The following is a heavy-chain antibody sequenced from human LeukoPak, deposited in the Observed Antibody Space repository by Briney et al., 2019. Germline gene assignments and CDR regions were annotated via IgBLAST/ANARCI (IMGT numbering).Heavy chain of an antibody. CDR3: AGDGGSGSFGY. V-gene: IGHV1-69*05. CDR1: GGTFSSYA. Sequence: ASVKVSCTASGGTFSSYAISCVRQAPGQRLKWMGRIIPIFGTANYAQKFQGRVTITTDESTSTTYMALSRLRSEDPAVHYFAGDGGSGSFGYWGQGTLVTVSS. J-gene: IGHJ4*02. CDR2: IIPIFGTA. D-gene: IGHD6-13*01.